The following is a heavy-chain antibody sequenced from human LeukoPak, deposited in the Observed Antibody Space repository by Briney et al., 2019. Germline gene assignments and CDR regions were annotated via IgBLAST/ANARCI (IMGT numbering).Heavy chain of an antibody. J-gene: IGHJ4*02. D-gene: IGHD2-2*01. CDR3: ARGPAAKLDY. CDR1: GGTFSSYT. Sequence: GSSVKVSCKASGGTFSSYTISWVRHAPGQGLEWMGRIIPILGIANYAQKFQARVTITAHKFTSTAYMELSSLRSEDTAVYYCARGPAAKLDYWGQGTLVTVSS. CDR2: IIPILGIA. V-gene: IGHV1-69*02.